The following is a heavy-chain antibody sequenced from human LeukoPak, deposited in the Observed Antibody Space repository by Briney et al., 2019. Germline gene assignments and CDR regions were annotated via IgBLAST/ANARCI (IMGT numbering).Heavy chain of an antibody. CDR3: ARSPDILTGENFDY. CDR1: GFTFSSYW. V-gene: IGHV3-74*01. CDR2: INFDGSTT. J-gene: IGHJ4*02. Sequence: GGSLRLSCAASGFTFSSYWMHWVRQAPGKGLVWVSRINFDGSTTTYADSVKGRFNISRDNAKNTLYLQMNSLRAEDTDVYYCARSPDILTGENFDYWGQGTLVTVSS. D-gene: IGHD3-9*01.